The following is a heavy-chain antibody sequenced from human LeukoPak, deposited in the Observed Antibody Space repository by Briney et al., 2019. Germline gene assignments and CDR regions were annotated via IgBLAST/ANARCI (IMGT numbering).Heavy chain of an antibody. J-gene: IGHJ4*02. CDR1: GGSISSGGYY. V-gene: IGHV4-31*03. CDR3: AGLLTGTTGFDY. Sequence: SETLSLTCTVSGGSISSGGYYWSWIRQHPGKGLEWIGYIYYSGSTYYNPSLKSRVTISVDTSKNQFSLKLSSVTAADTAVYYCAGLLTGTTGFDYWGQGTLVAVSS. D-gene: IGHD1-20*01. CDR2: IYYSGST.